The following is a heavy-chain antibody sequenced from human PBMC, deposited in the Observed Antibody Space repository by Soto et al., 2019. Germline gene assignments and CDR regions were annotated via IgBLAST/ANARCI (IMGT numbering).Heavy chain of an antibody. Sequence: PSETLSLNGTVSVGSISDFYSRWSRQPPGKGMQLIGYIYYSGITDYNPSLNGRVTIPVDTSKNQFSLSLRSVTAADTAVYYCARLGRVAARTFDYWGQGTTVTVSS. CDR3: ARLGRVAARTFDY. CDR2: IYYSGIT. CDR1: VGSISDFY. V-gene: IGHV4-59*01. D-gene: IGHD6-6*01. J-gene: IGHJ4*02.